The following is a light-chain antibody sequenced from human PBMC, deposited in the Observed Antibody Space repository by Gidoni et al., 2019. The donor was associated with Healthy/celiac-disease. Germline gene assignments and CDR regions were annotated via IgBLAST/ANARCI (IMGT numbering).Light chain of an antibody. Sequence: SYELTQPPSVSVSPGQTASITCSVEKLGDKYACWYQQKPGQSPVLVIYQDSKRPSGIPERFSGSNSGNTATLTISGTQAMDEADYYCQAWDSSTVVFGGGTKLTVL. CDR1: KLGDKY. V-gene: IGLV3-1*01. CDR2: QDS. J-gene: IGLJ2*01. CDR3: QAWDSSTVV.